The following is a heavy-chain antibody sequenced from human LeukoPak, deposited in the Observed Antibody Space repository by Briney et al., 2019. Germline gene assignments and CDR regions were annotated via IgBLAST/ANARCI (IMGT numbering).Heavy chain of an antibody. CDR2: FSSSGSTI. CDR1: GFTFSDYY. CDR3: ASDAVIAVRPPYYYYMDV. J-gene: IGHJ6*03. D-gene: IGHD6-6*01. Sequence: GGSLRLSCAASGFTFSDYYMSWIRQAPGKGLEWVSYFSSSGSTIYYADSVKGRFTISRDNAKNSLYLRMNSLRAEDTAVYYCASDAVIAVRPPYYYYMDVWGKGTTVTGSS. V-gene: IGHV3-11*01.